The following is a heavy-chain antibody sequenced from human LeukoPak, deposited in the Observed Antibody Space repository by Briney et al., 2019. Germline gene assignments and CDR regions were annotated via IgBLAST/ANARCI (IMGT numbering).Heavy chain of an antibody. CDR2: TYYSGST. Sequence: SETLSLTCTVSGGSISSYYWNWIRQPPGKGLEWIGYTYYSGSTNYNPSLKSRVTISVDTSKNQFSLKLSSVTAADTAVYYCARQNYDEVNYYYYGLDVWGQGTTVTVSS. CDR3: ARQNYDEVNYYYYGLDV. CDR1: GGSISSYY. J-gene: IGHJ6*02. V-gene: IGHV4-59*08. D-gene: IGHD3-3*01.